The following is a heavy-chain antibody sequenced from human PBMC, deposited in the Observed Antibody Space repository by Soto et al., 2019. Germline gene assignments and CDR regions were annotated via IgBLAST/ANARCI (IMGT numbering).Heavy chain of an antibody. Sequence: QVQLQESGPGLVKPSETLSLTCTVSGGSISSYYWSWIRQPPGKGLEWIVYIYYSGSTNYNPSLKSRVPRSVDTSKNQFSLKLSSVTAAVTAVYYCARRGRGGWFDPWGQGTLVTVSS. J-gene: IGHJ5*02. CDR1: GGSISSYY. D-gene: IGHD2-15*01. CDR3: ARRGRGGWFDP. V-gene: IGHV4-59*08. CDR2: IYYSGST.